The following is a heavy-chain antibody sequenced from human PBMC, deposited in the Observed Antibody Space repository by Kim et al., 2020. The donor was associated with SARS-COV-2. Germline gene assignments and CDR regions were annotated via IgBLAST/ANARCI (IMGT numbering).Heavy chain of an antibody. V-gene: IGHV4-34*01. J-gene: IGHJ5*02. CDR1: GGSFSGYY. D-gene: IGHD3-22*01. CDR2: INHSGST. CDR3: ARGPPGDSSGYSLAP. Sequence: SETLSLTCAVYGGSFSGYYWSWIRQPPGKGLEWIGEINHSGSTNYNPSLKSRVTISVDTSKNQFSLKLSSVTAADTAVYYCARGPPGDSSGYSLAPWGQGTLVTVSS.